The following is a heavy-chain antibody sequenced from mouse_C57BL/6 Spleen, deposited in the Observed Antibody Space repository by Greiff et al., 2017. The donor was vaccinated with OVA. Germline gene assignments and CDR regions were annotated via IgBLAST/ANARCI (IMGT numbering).Heavy chain of an antibody. CDR1: GFTFNTYA. J-gene: IGHJ1*03. CDR3: VRDYYGSSRYWYFDV. Sequence: DVHLVESGGGLVQPKGSLKLSCAASGFTFNTYAMHWVRQAPGKGLEWVARIRSKSSNYATYYADSVKDRFTISRDDSQSMLYLQMNNLKTEDTAMYYCVRDYYGSSRYWYFDVWGTGTTVTVSS. CDR2: IRSKSSNYAT. D-gene: IGHD1-1*01. V-gene: IGHV10-3*01.